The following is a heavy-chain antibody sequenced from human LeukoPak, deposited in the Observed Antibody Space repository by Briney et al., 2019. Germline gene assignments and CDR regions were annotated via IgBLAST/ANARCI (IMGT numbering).Heavy chain of an antibody. CDR3: VWFGELSSAFDI. D-gene: IGHD3-10*01. CDR2: ISGSGGST. V-gene: IGHV3-23*01. J-gene: IGHJ3*02. Sequence: GGSLRLSCAASGFTFSSYAMSWVRQAPGKGLEWVSAISGSGGSTYYADSVKGRFTISRDNSKNTLYLQMNSLRAEDTAVYYCVWFGELSSAFDIWGQGTMVTVSS. CDR1: GFTFSSYA.